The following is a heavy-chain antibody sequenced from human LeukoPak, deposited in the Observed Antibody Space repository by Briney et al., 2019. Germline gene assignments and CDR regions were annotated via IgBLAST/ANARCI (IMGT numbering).Heavy chain of an antibody. Sequence: SQTLSLTCAISGDSVSSNGAAWNWIRQSPSRGLEWLGRTYYRSKWYNDYAVSVKSRITINPDTSKNQFSLQLNSVTPEDTAVYYCARASNSSYCSSTSCFPSFDYWGQGTLVTVSS. CDR1: GDSVSSNGAA. CDR3: ARASNSSYCSSTSCFPSFDY. V-gene: IGHV6-1*01. D-gene: IGHD2-2*01. J-gene: IGHJ4*02. CDR2: TYYRSKWYN.